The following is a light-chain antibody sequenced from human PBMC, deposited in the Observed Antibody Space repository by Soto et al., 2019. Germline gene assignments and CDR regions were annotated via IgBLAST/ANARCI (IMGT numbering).Light chain of an antibody. V-gene: IGKV1-5*01. CDR3: QHYNSYSWT. CDR2: DAS. J-gene: IGKJ1*01. CDR1: QSISSW. Sequence: IQMTQSPSTLSASVGDRATSACRASQSISSWLSWYQQKPGKAPKLLIYDASSLESGVPSRFSGSGSGTEFTLTISSLQTDDFATYYCQHYNSYSWTFGQGTKVDI.